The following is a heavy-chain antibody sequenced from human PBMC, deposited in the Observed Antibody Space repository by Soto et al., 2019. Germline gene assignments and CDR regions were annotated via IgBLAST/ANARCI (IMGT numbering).Heavy chain of an antibody. CDR3: ARDREHTHGRAFAF. CDR1: GGSLSTYF. Sequence: LSLTCAVFGGSLSTYFWSWFRRPPGKGLEWIGHVYDRGSSTKYNPSLKSRVTISLDTSKNQVSLILTSVTAADTAVYFCARDREHTHGRAFAFWGRGAQVTVSS. CDR2: VYDRGSST. V-gene: IGHV4-59*01. J-gene: IGHJ4*02.